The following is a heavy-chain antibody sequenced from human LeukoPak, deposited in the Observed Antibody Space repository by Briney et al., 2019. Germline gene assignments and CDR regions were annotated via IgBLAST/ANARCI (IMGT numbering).Heavy chain of an antibody. Sequence: SETLSLTCTVSGASITSYYWSWIRQPAGKRLEWIGRIYASGSTTYSPSLKSRVTMAVDTSKTQFSLKLSSVTAADTAVYYCARDSGTTGEVKFDPWGQGTLVTVSA. CDR1: GASITSYY. CDR3: ARDSGTTGEVKFDP. J-gene: IGHJ5*02. CDR2: IYASGST. D-gene: IGHD3-10*01. V-gene: IGHV4-4*07.